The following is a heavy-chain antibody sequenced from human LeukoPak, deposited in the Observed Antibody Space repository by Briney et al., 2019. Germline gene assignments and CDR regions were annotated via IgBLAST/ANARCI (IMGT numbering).Heavy chain of an antibody. J-gene: IGHJ3*02. V-gene: IGHV4-31*03. D-gene: IGHD3-22*01. CDR1: GGSISSGGYY. Sequence: SETLSLTCTVSGGSISSGGYYWSWIRQHPGTGLEWIGYIYYSGSTYYNPSLKSRVTISVDTSKNQFSLKLSSVTAADTAVYYCARVANYYDSSGYYYGAFDIWGQGTMVTVSS. CDR2: IYYSGST. CDR3: ARVANYYDSSGYYYGAFDI.